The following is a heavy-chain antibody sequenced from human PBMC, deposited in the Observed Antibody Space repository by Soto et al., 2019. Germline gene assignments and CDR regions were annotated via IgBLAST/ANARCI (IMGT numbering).Heavy chain of an antibody. J-gene: IGHJ4*02. D-gene: IGHD5-12*01. V-gene: IGHV4-39*01. CDR3: ALDKTSGAPDYFDS. CDR1: GGSISSSSYY. Sequence: SETLSLTCTVSGGSISSSSYYWGWIRQPPGKGLEWIGSIYYSGSTYNNPSLKSRVTISVDTSKNQFSLKLSSVTAADTAMYYCALDKTSGAPDYFDSWGQGTLVTVSS. CDR2: IYYSGST.